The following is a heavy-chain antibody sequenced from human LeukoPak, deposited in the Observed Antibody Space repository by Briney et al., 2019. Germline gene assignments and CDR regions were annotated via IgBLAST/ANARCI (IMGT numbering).Heavy chain of an antibody. D-gene: IGHD2-2*01. J-gene: IGHJ3*02. CDR3: ASCSSTSCAFLGAFDI. CDR2: IYTSGST. CDR1: GCSISSYY. Sequence: TSETLSLTCTVSGCSISSYYWGWIRQPAGKGLEWIGRIYTSGSTNYNPSLKSRVTMSVDTSKNQFSLKLSSVTAADTAVYYCASCSSTSCAFLGAFDIWGQGTMVTVSS. V-gene: IGHV4-4*07.